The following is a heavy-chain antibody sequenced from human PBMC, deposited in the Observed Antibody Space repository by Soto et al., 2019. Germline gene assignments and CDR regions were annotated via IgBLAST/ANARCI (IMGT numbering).Heavy chain of an antibody. D-gene: IGHD2-8*01. V-gene: IGHV3-11*01. CDR2: ISSSGSTI. Sequence: GGSLRLSCAASGFTFSDYYMSWIRQAPGKGLEWVSYISSSGSTIYYADSVKGRFTISRDNAKNSLYLQMNSLRAEDTAVYYCARVPGYCTNGVCEGWFDPWGQGTLVTVSS. CDR3: ARVPGYCTNGVCEGWFDP. CDR1: GFTFSDYY. J-gene: IGHJ5*02.